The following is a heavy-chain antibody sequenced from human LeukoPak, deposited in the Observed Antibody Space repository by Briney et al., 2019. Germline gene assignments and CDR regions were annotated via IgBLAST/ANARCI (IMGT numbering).Heavy chain of an antibody. CDR3: ARDADGYED. J-gene: IGHJ4*02. V-gene: IGHV3-7*01. Sequence: GGFPRISGGASGITFFMGWLGLGRPAPGNGLEWVANIKEDGSEDYYADSVKGRFATSKDNAKNSLYLQMNNLRAEDTAMYYCARDADGYEDWGQGTLVIVSS. CDR2: IKEDGSED. D-gene: IGHD5-24*01. CDR1: GITFFMGW.